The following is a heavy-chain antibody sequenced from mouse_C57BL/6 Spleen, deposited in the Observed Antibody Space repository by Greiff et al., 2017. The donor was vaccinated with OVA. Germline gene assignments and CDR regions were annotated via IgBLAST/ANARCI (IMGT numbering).Heavy chain of an antibody. CDR2: IWGDGST. CDR3: PKGNIHSAIAY. J-gene: IGHJ4*01. V-gene: IGHV2-3*01. Sequence: LQESGPGLVAPSQSLSITCTVSGFSLTSYGVSWVRQPPGKGLEWLGVIWGDGSTNYHSALIYRLSISKDNSKSHVFLKLNSLHTDDTATYCCPKGNIHSAIAYWGQGTSVTVSS. CDR1: GFSLTSYG.